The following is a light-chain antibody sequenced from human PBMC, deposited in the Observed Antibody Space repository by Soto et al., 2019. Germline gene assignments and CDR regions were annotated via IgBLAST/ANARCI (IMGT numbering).Light chain of an antibody. Sequence: EIVMTQSPATLSVSPGERVTLSCRASQSVSRNFAWYRQRPGQAPPLLIYGASTRATGIPDRFRGSGSGTESTLTISSLQSEDFAVYYCQQYNNWPYTFGQGTKLEIK. CDR3: QQYNNWPYT. CDR1: QSVSRN. J-gene: IGKJ2*01. V-gene: IGKV3-15*01. CDR2: GAS.